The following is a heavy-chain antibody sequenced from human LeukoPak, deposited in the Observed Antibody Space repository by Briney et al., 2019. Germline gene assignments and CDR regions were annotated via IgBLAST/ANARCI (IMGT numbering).Heavy chain of an antibody. J-gene: IGHJ4*02. D-gene: IGHD2-15*01. CDR3: ARELVVVAATALFDY. Sequence: PSGTLSLICAVSGGSISSSNWWSWVRQPPGKGLELIWEIYHSGSTNYNPSLKSRVTISVDKSKNQFSLKLSSVTAADTAVYYCARELVVVAATALFDYWGQGTLVTVSS. CDR2: IYHSGST. V-gene: IGHV4-4*02. CDR1: GGSISSSNW.